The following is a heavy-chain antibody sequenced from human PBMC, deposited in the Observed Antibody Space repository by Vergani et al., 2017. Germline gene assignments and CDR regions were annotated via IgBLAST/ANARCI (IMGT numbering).Heavy chain of an antibody. CDR2: ISYDGSNK. CDR1: GFTVSSNY. V-gene: IGHV3-30-3*01. CDR3: ARDSEQLVPPQYYYYMDV. Sequence: QVQLVESGGGLVQPGGSLRLSCAASGFTVSSNYMSWVRQAPGKGLEWVAVISYDGSNKYYADSVKGRFTISRDNSKNTLYLQMNSLRAEDTAVYYCARDSEQLVPPQYYYYMDVWGKGTTVTVSS. J-gene: IGHJ6*03. D-gene: IGHD6-6*01.